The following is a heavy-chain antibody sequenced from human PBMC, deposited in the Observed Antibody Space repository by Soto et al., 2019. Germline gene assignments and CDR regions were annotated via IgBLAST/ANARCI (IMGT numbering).Heavy chain of an antibody. D-gene: IGHD2-15*01. CDR3: ARGGYLGYCSCGSCYEGYFQH. Sequence: QVQLVQSGAEVKKPGSSVKVSCKASGGTFSSYTISWVRQAPGQGLEWMGRIIPILGIANYAQKFQGRVTITAYKSTSTAYMELSSLRSEDTAVYYCARGGYLGYCSCGSCYEGYFQHWGQGTLVTVSS. V-gene: IGHV1-69*02. J-gene: IGHJ1*01. CDR2: IIPILGIA. CDR1: GGTFSSYT.